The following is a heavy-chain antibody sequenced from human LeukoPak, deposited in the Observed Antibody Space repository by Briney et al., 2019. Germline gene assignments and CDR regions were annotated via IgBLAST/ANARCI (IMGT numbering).Heavy chain of an antibody. Sequence: GGSLRLSCAASGFTFSDYYMSWIRQAPGKGLEWVSVIYSGGSTYYADSVKGRFTISRDNSKNTLYLRMNSLRAEDTAVYYCARDVDGDYSYWGQGTLVTVSS. D-gene: IGHD4-17*01. CDR1: GFTFSDYY. CDR2: IYSGGST. CDR3: ARDVDGDYSY. V-gene: IGHV3-66*01. J-gene: IGHJ4*02.